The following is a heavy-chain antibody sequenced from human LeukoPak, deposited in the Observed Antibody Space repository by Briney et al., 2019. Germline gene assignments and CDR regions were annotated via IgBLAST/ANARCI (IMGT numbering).Heavy chain of an antibody. CDR2: IYYSGST. J-gene: IGHJ5*02. Sequence: SSETLSLTCTVSGGSISSYYWSWVRQPPGKGLEWIGYIYYSGSTNYNPSLKSRVTISVDTSKNQFSLKLSSVTAADTAVYYCARGWEWFDPWGQGTLVTVSS. CDR1: GGSISSYY. D-gene: IGHD1-26*01. V-gene: IGHV4-59*01. CDR3: ARGWEWFDP.